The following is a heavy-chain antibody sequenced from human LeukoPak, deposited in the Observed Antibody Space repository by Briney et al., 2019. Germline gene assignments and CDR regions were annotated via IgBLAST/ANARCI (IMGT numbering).Heavy chain of an antibody. V-gene: IGHV3-21*01. CDR3: ARAGRGPYYYYYYMDV. CDR1: GFTFSSYS. J-gene: IGHJ6*03. CDR2: ISSSSSYI. Sequence: KSGGSLRLSCAASGFTFSSYSMNWVRQAPGKGLEWVSSISSSSSYIYYADSVKGRFTISRDNAKNSLYLQMNSLRAEDTAVYYCARAGRGPYYYYYYMDVWGKGTTVTVSS. D-gene: IGHD2-8*02.